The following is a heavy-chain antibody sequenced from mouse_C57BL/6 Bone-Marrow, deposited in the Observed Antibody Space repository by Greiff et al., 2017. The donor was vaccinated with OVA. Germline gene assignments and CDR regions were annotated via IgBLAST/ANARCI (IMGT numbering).Heavy chain of an antibody. D-gene: IGHD2-5*01. CDR3: AKMAGSNYFYAMDY. CDR1: GFSLTSYG. CDR2: IWRGGST. J-gene: IGHJ4*01. Sequence: QVQLQQSGPGLVQPSQSLSITCTVSGFSLTSYGVHWVRQSPGKGLEWLGVIWRGGSTDYNAAFMSRLSITKDNSKSQVFFKMNSLQADDTAIYYCAKMAGSNYFYAMDYWGQGTSVTVSA. V-gene: IGHV2-5*01.